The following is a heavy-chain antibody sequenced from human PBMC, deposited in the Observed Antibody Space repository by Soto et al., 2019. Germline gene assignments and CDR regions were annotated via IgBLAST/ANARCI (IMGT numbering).Heavy chain of an antibody. J-gene: IGHJ4*02. D-gene: IGHD2-15*01. V-gene: IGHV4-59*01. Sequence: PSETLSLTCTVSGGSISTYDWSWIRQSPGKGLEWIGCIYYSGSTNYNPSLKSRVTISVDTSKNQFSLKLSSVTAADTAVYYWARVVAATSHYFDYWGQGALVNVSS. CDR3: ARVVAATSHYFDY. CDR2: IYYSGST. CDR1: GGSISTYD.